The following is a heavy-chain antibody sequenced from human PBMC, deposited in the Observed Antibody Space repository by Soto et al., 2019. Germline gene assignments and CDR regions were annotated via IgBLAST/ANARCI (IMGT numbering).Heavy chain of an antibody. J-gene: IGHJ4*02. CDR1: GFTFSGSA. D-gene: IGHD3-9*01. CDR2: IRSKANSYAT. CDR3: TPGYYDILTGPCDY. Sequence: GGSLRLSCAASGFTFSGSAMHWVRQASGKGLEWVGRIRSKANSYATAYAASVKGRFTISRDDSKNTAYLQMNSLKTEDTAVYYCTPGYYDILTGPCDYWGQGTLVTVSS. V-gene: IGHV3-73*01.